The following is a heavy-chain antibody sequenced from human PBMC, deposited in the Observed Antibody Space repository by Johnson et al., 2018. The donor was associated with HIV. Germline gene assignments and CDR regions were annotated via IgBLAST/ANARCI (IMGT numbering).Heavy chain of an antibody. CDR2: IRYDGSNK. J-gene: IGHJ3*02. V-gene: IGHV3-30*02. Sequence: QVQLVESGGGLVKPGGSLRLSCAASRFTFSDYYMSWIRQTPGKGLEWVAFIRYDGSNKYYADSVKGRFTISRDNSKNTLYLQMNSLRAEDTAVYYCAKDRNYDILSIWGQGTMLTVSS. CDR1: RFTFSDYY. CDR3: AKDRNYDILSI. D-gene: IGHD3-9*01.